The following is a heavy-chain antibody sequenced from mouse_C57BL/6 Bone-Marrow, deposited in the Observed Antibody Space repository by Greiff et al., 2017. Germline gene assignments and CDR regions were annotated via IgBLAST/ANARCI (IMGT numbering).Heavy chain of an antibody. V-gene: IGHV1-82*01. CDR2: LYPGDGDT. D-gene: IGHD1-1*01. CDR1: GYAFSSSW. CDR3: GRYGSSYGWYFDV. J-gene: IGHJ1*03. Sequence: VQLQQSGPELVKPGASVKISCKASGYAFSSSWMNWVKQRPGKGLEWIGRLYPGDGDTNYNGKFKRQAPLTADKSSSTAYMALSSLTSEDSAVYVCGRYGSSYGWYFDVWGTGTTVTVSS.